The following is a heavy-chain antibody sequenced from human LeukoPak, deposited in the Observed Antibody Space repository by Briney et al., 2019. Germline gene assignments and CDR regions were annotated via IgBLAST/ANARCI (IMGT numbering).Heavy chain of an antibody. Sequence: GGSLRLSCAASGFTFRTFWMSWVRQAPGKGLEWVANINEDGSIEDYMDSVKGRFSISRDNTKDSVFLQMNSLSAEDTAVYYCARGAKYCSSTSCYEDAFDFWGQGTMVTVSS. CDR3: ARGAKYCSSTSCYEDAFDF. CDR2: INEDGSIE. V-gene: IGHV3-7*05. CDR1: GFTFRTFW. D-gene: IGHD2-2*01. J-gene: IGHJ3*01.